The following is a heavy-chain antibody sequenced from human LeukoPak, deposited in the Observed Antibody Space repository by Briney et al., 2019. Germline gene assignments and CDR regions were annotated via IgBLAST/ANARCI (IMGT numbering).Heavy chain of an antibody. Sequence: ASVTVSCKVSGYTLTELSMHWVRQAPGKGLEWMGGFDPEDGETIYAQKFQGRVTMTEDTSTDTAYMELSSLRSEDTAVYYCATVGEAVTIFGVVYSWFDPWGQGTLVTVSS. J-gene: IGHJ5*02. CDR2: FDPEDGET. V-gene: IGHV1-24*01. CDR1: GYTLTELS. D-gene: IGHD3-3*01. CDR3: ATVGEAVTIFGVVYSWFDP.